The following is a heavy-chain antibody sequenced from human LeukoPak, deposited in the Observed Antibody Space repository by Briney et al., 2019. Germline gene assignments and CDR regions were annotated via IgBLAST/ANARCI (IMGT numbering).Heavy chain of an antibody. D-gene: IGHD2-21*02. CDR3: AKARAHIVVVTATRTPDY. J-gene: IGHJ4*02. CDR2: MSGSGGST. V-gene: IGHV3-23*01. Sequence: GGSLRLSCAASGFTFSSYAMCWVGQAPGKGLEWVSAMSGSGGSTYYADSVKGRFTISRDNSKNTLYLQMNSLRAEDTAVYYCAKARAHIVVVTATRTPDYWGQGTLVTVSS. CDR1: GFTFSSYA.